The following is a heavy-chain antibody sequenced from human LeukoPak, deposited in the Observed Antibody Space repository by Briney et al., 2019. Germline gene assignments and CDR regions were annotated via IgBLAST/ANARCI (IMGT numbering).Heavy chain of an antibody. CDR1: GGTFSSYA. Sequence: GASVKVSCTASGGTFSSYAISWVRQAPGQGLEWMGGIIPIFGTANYAQKFQGRVTITADESTSTAYMELSSLRSEDTAVYYCARDRYYDILTGYYYLLYWGQGTLVTVSS. J-gene: IGHJ4*02. CDR3: ARDRYYDILTGYYYLLY. V-gene: IGHV1-69*13. D-gene: IGHD3-9*01. CDR2: IIPIFGTA.